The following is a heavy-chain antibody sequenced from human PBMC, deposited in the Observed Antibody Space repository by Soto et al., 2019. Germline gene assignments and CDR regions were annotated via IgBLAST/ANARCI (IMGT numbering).Heavy chain of an antibody. D-gene: IGHD3-10*01. V-gene: IGHV1-69*19. CDR3: AKEVQVHTPAFVY. CDR2: ISPMFGAA. J-gene: IGHJ4*02. Sequence: QVQLVQSGAEMKKPGSSVKVSCQSSGGTFNTYAMNWVRQAPGQGPEWMGDISPMFGAANYAPKFQGRVTITVDESTGTSYMQLSSLTSEETAIYFCAKEVQVHTPAFVYWGQGTLVTVSS. CDR1: GGTFNTYA.